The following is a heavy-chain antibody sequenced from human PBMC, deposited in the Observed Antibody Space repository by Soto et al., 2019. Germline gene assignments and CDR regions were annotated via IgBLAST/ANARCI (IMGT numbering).Heavy chain of an antibody. CDR3: ARSGGGDY. D-gene: IGHD6-19*01. V-gene: IGHV4-31*03. Sequence: QVQLQESGPGLVKPSQTLSLTCTVSGASISSGGYYCNSIRQHPGKGLEWIGYIYYSGSTYYNPSLKSRVTISVDTSKNHFSLKLSSVTAADTAVYYCARSGGGDYWGQGTLVTVSS. J-gene: IGHJ4*02. CDR2: IYYSGST. CDR1: GASISSGGYY.